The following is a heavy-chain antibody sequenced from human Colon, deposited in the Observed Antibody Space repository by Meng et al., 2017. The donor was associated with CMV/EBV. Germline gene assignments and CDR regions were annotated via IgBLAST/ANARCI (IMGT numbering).Heavy chain of an antibody. J-gene: IGHJ3*01. CDR1: GGSISSGDYF. Sequence: SETLSPTCTVPGGSISSGDYFWSWVRQPPGKGLEWIAYMYSNGDAYYNPSLKSRVTISRDTSENQFSLTVTSVTAADTAVYYCAREVNLPRDSDAFDLWGQGTMVTVSS. CDR3: AREVNLPRDSDAFDL. CDR2: MYSNGDA. V-gene: IGHV4-30-4*01. D-gene: IGHD2-21*01.